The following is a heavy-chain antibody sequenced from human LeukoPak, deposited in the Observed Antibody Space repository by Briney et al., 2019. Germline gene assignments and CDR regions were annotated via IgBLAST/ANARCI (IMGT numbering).Heavy chain of an antibody. D-gene: IGHD2-2*01. V-gene: IGHV1-46*01. CDR1: GYTFTSYY. CDR3: ARANFLYCSSSTCLFDY. J-gene: IGHJ4*02. CDR2: INPSGDST. Sequence: GASVKVSCKASGYTFTSYYMHWVRQAPGQGLEWMGIINPSGDSTSYAQKFQGRVTMTRDTSISTAHMEVSRLRSDDTAVYYCARANFLYCSSSTCLFDYWGQGTLVTVSS.